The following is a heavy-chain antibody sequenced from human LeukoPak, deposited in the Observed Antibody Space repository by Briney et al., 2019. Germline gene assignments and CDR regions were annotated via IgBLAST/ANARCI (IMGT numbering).Heavy chain of an antibody. Sequence: ALVKVSCKASGYTFTSYGISWVRQAPGQGLEWMGWISAYNGNTNYAQKLQGRVTMTTDTSTSTAYMELRSLRSDDTAVYYCARYHLRWSLPFDAFDIWGQGTMVTVSS. D-gene: IGHD2-21*01. CDR3: ARYHLRWSLPFDAFDI. V-gene: IGHV1-18*01. J-gene: IGHJ3*02. CDR2: ISAYNGNT. CDR1: GYTFTSYG.